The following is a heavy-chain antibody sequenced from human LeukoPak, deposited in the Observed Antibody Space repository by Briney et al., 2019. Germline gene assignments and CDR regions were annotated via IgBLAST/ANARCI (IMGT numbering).Heavy chain of an antibody. D-gene: IGHD3-16*01. V-gene: IGHV3-66*01. Sequence: PGGSLRLSCAASGFTVSSNYMSWIRQVPEKGLEWVSVIYSDGTISYADSVKGRFTISRDNSENTLYLQMNSLRVEDTAVYYCAREVGGGASGQWGQGTLVTVSS. CDR3: AREVGGGASGQ. CDR1: GFTVSSNY. CDR2: IYSDGTI. J-gene: IGHJ4*02.